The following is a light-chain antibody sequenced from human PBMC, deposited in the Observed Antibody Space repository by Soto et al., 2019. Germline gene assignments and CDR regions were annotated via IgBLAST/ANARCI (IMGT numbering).Light chain of an antibody. J-gene: IGKJ3*01. CDR2: AAS. V-gene: IGKV1-27*01. CDR1: LGINTD. CDR3: QRYNSAPFT. Sequence: DIQMTQSPSSLSASVGDRVTITCRASLGINTDLAWYQQTPGKVPKLLIYAASTLQSGVPSRFSGSGSGTDFTLTISSLQTEDVATYYCQRYNSAPFTFGHGTKVDIK.